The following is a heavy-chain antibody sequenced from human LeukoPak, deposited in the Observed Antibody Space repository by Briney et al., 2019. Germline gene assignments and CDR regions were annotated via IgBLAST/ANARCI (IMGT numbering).Heavy chain of an antibody. CDR2: IKQDGSEK. V-gene: IGHV3-7*01. CDR1: GLTFNNQW. D-gene: IGHD3-3*01. Sequence: PGGSLRLSCAASGLTFNNQWMSWVRQALGKGLEWLGYIKQDGSEKHYVDSVKGQFTISTDNAKNSLYLHMNSLRVEDAAVYYCATRVLRGQGTLVTVS. CDR3: ATRVL. J-gene: IGHJ4*02.